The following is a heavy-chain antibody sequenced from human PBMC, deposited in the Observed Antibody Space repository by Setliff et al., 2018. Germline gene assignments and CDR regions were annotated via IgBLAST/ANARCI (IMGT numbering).Heavy chain of an antibody. CDR1: GYTFGAHY. Sequence: ASVKVSCKASGYTFGAHYIHWMRQAPGQRLEWMGWMNIDNGKTEYSQEFQDRVTFTRDTFAETAYMELRSLRSEDTAVYYCARGAPGRYCSGGSCSYFDYWDQGILVTVSS. D-gene: IGHD2-15*01. J-gene: IGHJ4*02. CDR2: MNIDNGKT. CDR3: ARGAPGRYCSGGSCSYFDY. V-gene: IGHV1-3*03.